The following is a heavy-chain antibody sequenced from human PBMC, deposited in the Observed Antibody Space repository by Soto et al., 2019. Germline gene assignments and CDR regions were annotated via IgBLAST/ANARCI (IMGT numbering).Heavy chain of an antibody. D-gene: IGHD3-3*01. CDR1: GGSISSSNW. J-gene: IGHJ3*02. CDR2: IYHSGST. CDR3: ARGKESDLGTIGWSGSPDAFDI. Sequence: QVQLQESGPGLVKPSGTLSLTCAVSGGSISSSNWWSWVRQPPGKGQEWIGEIYHSGSTNYNPSLKSRVTISVDKSKNQFSLKLSSVTAADTAVYYCARGKESDLGTIGWSGSPDAFDIWGQGTMVTVSS. V-gene: IGHV4-4*02.